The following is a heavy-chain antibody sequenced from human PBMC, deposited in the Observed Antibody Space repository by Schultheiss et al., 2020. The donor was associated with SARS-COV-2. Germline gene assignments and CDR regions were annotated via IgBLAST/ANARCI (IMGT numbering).Heavy chain of an antibody. D-gene: IGHD6-13*01. CDR3: ARGAGYSNSSLDAFDI. CDR2: INHSGST. Sequence: SETLSLTCAVYGGSFSGYYWSWIRQPPGKGLEWIGEINHSGSTNYNPSLKSRVTISVDTSKNQFSLKLSSVTAADTAVYYCARGAGYSNSSLDAFDIWGQGTMVTVSS. CDR1: GGSFSGYY. J-gene: IGHJ3*02. V-gene: IGHV4-34*01.